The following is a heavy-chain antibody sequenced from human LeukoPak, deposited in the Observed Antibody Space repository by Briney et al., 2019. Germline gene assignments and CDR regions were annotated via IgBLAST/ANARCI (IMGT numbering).Heavy chain of an antibody. D-gene: IGHD5-18*01. Sequence: PSETLSLTCTVSGGSISSYYWSWIRQPPGKGLEWIGYIYHSGSTNYNPSLKSRVTISVDTSKNQFSLKLSSVTAADTAVYYCARDGVYSYGYVGDYWGQGTLVTVSS. J-gene: IGHJ4*02. CDR1: GGSISSYY. V-gene: IGHV4-59*12. CDR3: ARDGVYSYGYVGDY. CDR2: IYHSGST.